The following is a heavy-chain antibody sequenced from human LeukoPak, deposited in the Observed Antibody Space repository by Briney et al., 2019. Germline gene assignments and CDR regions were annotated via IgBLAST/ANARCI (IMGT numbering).Heavy chain of an antibody. CDR3: ARALGIAAAGTRPYYYYGMDV. V-gene: IGHV4-34*01. CDR1: GGSFSGYY. Sequence: NPSETLSLTCAVYGGSFSGYYWSWIRQPPGKGLEWIGEINHSGSTNYNPSLKSRVTISVDTSKNQFSLKLSSVTAADTAVYYCARALGIAAAGTRPYYYYGMDVWGQGTTVTVS. J-gene: IGHJ6*02. CDR2: INHSGST. D-gene: IGHD6-13*01.